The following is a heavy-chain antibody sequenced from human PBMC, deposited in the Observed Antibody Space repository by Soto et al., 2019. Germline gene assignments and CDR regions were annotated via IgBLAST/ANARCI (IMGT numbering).Heavy chain of an antibody. CDR2: IHGGGTV. D-gene: IGHD3-16*02. CDR1: GFDFDNFE. J-gene: IGHJ4*02. V-gene: IGHV3-48*03. CDR3: GGGGPRYFDY. Sequence: GGSLRLSCVAPGFDFDNFEMNWVRQAPGRGPEWLSYIHGGGTVYYADSVKGRFTISRDNSKNSLYLQMDSLRDEDTSVYLCGGGGPRYFDYWGQGALVTVSS.